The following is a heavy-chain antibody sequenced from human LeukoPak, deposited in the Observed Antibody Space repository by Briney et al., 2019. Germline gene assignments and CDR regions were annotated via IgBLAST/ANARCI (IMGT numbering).Heavy chain of an antibody. CDR2: INSDGSST. D-gene: IGHD3-22*01. Sequence: GGSLRLSCAASGLTFSSYWMHWVRQAPGKGLVWVSRINSDGSSTSYADSVKGRFTISRDNAKNTLYLQMNSLRAEDTAVYYCARGQPYYYDSSGTDYWGQGTLVTVSS. V-gene: IGHV3-74*01. CDR3: ARGQPYYYDSSGTDY. CDR1: GLTFSSYW. J-gene: IGHJ4*02.